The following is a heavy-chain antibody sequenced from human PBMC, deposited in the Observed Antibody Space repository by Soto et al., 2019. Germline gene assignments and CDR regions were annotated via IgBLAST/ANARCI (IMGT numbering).Heavy chain of an antibody. CDR3: ARDTYSSSTWGYYYYYMDV. J-gene: IGHJ6*03. CDR2: IKQDGSEK. Sequence: GSLRLSCAASGFTFSSYWMSWVRQAPGKGLEWVANIKQDGSEKYYVDSVKGRFTISRDNAKNSLYLQMNSLRAEDTAVYYCARDTYSSSTWGYYYYYMDVWGKGTTVTVSS. D-gene: IGHD6-6*01. CDR1: GFTFSSYW. V-gene: IGHV3-7*01.